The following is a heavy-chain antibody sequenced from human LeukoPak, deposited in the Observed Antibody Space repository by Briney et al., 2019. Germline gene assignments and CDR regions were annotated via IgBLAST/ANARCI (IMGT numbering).Heavy chain of an antibody. CDR3: AKDPTGYNEPFPFDY. V-gene: IGHV3-30*18. J-gene: IGHJ4*02. CDR1: GFTFSTYS. Sequence: GGSLRLSCAASGFTFSTYSMNWVRQAPGKGLEWVAVISYHGNDKYYAASVKGRFTISRDNSKNTLYLQMNSLRAEDTAVYYCAKDPTGYNEPFPFDYWGQGILVTVSS. CDR2: ISYHGNDK. D-gene: IGHD5-24*01.